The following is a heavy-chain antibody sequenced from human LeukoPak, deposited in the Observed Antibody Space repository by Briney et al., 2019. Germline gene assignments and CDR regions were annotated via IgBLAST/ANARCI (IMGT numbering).Heavy chain of an antibody. Sequence: GGSLRLSCAASGFTFTTSGMSWVRQAPGKGLEWVANISQDGNGKYYVKSVEGRFTISRDNAENSLYLQMNNLRVEDTGIFYCARAVVAYFNVGCDFCGEGALGTVSS. CDR2: ISQDGNGK. CDR3: ARAVVAYFNVGCDF. CDR1: GFTFTTSG. J-gene: IGHJ4*02. V-gene: IGHV3-7*03. D-gene: IGHD3-3*02.